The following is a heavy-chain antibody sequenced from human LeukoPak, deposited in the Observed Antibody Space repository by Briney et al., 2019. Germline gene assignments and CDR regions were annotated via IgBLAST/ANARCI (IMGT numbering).Heavy chain of an antibody. Sequence: SETLSLTCTVSGGSISSSSYYWGWIRQPPGKGLEWIGSIYYSGSTYYNPSLKSRVTISVDTSKNQFSLKLSSVTAADTAVYYCARSSGWSLGCYFDYWGQGTLVTVSS. CDR2: IYYSGST. V-gene: IGHV4-39*07. CDR3: ARSSGWSLGCYFDY. D-gene: IGHD6-19*01. J-gene: IGHJ4*02. CDR1: GGSISSSSYY.